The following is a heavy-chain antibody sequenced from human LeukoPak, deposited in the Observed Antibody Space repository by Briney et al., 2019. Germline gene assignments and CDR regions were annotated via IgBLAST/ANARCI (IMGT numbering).Heavy chain of an antibody. CDR2: ISSSGSTI. Sequence: GGSLRLSCAASGFTFSDYYMSWIRQAPGKGLKWVSYISSSGSTIYYADSVKGRFTISRDNAKNSLYLQMNSLRAEDTAVYYCARGAYYDSRNYYYYYMDVWGKGTTVTVSS. J-gene: IGHJ6*03. V-gene: IGHV3-11*01. D-gene: IGHD3-22*01. CDR3: ARGAYYDSRNYYYYYMDV. CDR1: GFTFSDYY.